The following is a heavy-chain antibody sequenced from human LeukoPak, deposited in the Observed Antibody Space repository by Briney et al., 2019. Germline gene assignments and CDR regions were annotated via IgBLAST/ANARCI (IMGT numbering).Heavy chain of an antibody. CDR2: TYYRSKWYN. Sequence: SQTLSLTCAISGDSVSSNSAAWNWIRQSPSRGLEWLGRTYYRSKWYNDYAVSVKSRMTINPDTSKNQFSLQLNSVTPEDTAVYYCARQAKSSGWHTNFDYWGQGTLVTVSS. J-gene: IGHJ4*02. V-gene: IGHV6-1*01. CDR1: GDSVSSNSAA. D-gene: IGHD6-19*01. CDR3: ARQAKSSGWHTNFDY.